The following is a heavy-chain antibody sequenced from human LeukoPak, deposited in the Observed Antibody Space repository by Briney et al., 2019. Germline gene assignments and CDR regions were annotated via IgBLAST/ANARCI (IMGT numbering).Heavy chain of an antibody. CDR1: GYTFTGYY. CDR3: AGEDYFDSSGYASWRFDI. Sequence: GASVKVSCKASGYTFTGYYMHWVRQAPGQGLEWMGWISAYNGNTNYAQKLQGRVTMTTDTSTSTAYMEPRSLRSDDTAVYYCAGEDYFDSSGYASWRFDIWGQGTMVTVSS. D-gene: IGHD3-22*01. V-gene: IGHV1-18*04. CDR2: ISAYNGNT. J-gene: IGHJ3*02.